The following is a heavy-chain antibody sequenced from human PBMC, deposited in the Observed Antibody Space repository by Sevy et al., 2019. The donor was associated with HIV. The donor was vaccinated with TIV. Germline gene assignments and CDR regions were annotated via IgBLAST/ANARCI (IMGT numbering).Heavy chain of an antibody. CDR1: GGSISSGGYY. CDR2: IYYSGST. Sequence: SETLSLTCTVSGGSISSGGYYWTWIRQHPGKGLEWIGNIYYSGSTYYNPSLKSRLTISVDTSKNQFSLKMSSVTAADTAVYYCARGDGYNLDYWGQGTLVTVSS. V-gene: IGHV4-31*03. D-gene: IGHD5-12*01. J-gene: IGHJ4*02. CDR3: ARGDGYNLDY.